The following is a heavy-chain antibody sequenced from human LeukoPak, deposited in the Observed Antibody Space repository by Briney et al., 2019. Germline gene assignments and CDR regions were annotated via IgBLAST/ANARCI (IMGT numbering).Heavy chain of an antibody. CDR3: ARGGYDILTGYYRYFDY. CDR2: IIPIFGTA. Sequence: SVKVSCKASGGTFSSYAISWVRQAPGQGLEWMGGIIPIFGTANYAQKFQGRVTITAVESTSTAYMELSSLRSEDTAVYYCARGGYDILTGYYRYFDYWGQGTLVTVSS. V-gene: IGHV1-69*13. CDR1: GGTFSSYA. D-gene: IGHD3-9*01. J-gene: IGHJ4*02.